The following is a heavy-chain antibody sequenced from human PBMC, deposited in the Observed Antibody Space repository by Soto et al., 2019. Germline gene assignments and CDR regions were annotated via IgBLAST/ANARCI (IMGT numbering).Heavy chain of an antibody. J-gene: IGHJ5*02. Sequence: SETLSLTCAVYGGSFSGYYWSWIRQPPGKGLEWIGEINHSGSTNYNPSLKSRVTISVDTSKNQFSLKLSSVTAADTAVYYCARRVEVAGSNWFDPWGQGTLVT. D-gene: IGHD6-19*01. V-gene: IGHV4-34*01. CDR1: GGSFSGYY. CDR2: INHSGST. CDR3: ARRVEVAGSNWFDP.